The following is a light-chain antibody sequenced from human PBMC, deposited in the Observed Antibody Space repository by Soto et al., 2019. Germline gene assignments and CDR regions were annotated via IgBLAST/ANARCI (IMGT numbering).Light chain of an antibody. Sequence: QSALNQPPSASGSPGQSVTISCTGTSSDVGGYNYVSWYQQHPGKAPKVVIYEVSKRPSGVPDRFSGSKSGNTASLTVSGLQAEDEADYYCTSYVGGNNHYVFGTGTKVTV. CDR3: TSYVGGNNHYV. J-gene: IGLJ1*01. CDR2: EVS. V-gene: IGLV2-8*01. CDR1: SSDVGGYNY.